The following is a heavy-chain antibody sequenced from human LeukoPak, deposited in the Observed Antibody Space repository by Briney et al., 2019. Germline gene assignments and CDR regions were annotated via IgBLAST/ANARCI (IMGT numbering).Heavy chain of an antibody. D-gene: IGHD1-26*01. J-gene: IGHJ4*02. CDR2: ISSSSSYI. CDR3: ARDGIVGAMRYYFDY. Sequence: GSLRLSCAASGFTFSSYSMNWVRQAPGKGLEWVSSISSSSSYIYYADSVKGRFTISRDNAKNSLYLQMNSLRAEDTAVYYCARDGIVGAMRYYFDYWGQGTLVTVSS. V-gene: IGHV3-21*01. CDR1: GFTFSSYS.